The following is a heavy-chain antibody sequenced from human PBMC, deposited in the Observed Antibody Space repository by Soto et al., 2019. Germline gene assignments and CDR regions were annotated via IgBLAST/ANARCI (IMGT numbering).Heavy chain of an antibody. D-gene: IGHD5-18*01. J-gene: IGHJ4*02. V-gene: IGHV4-38-2*01. Sequence: PSETLSLTCAVSGDPISNGYHWAWIRQPPGKGLEWVASIYHSGTTYYNPSLTSRVTISVGTSKNQFSLKLSSVTAADTAVYYCARHEWLQLWLVTEYWCKGALVNAPQ. CDR1: GDPISNGYH. CDR2: IYHSGTT. CDR3: ARHEWLQLWLVTEY.